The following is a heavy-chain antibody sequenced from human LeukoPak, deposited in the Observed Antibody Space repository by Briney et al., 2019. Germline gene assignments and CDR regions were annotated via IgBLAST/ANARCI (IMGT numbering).Heavy chain of an antibody. V-gene: IGHV3-74*01. CDR3: TRATGSFYGLGY. J-gene: IGHJ4*02. CDR2: INSDGSVT. D-gene: IGHD1-26*01. CDR1: GFTFSSYG. Sequence: GGSLRLSCAASGFTFSSYGMHWVRQAPGKGLLWVSRINSDGSVTTYADSVKGRFTISRDNAKNTLYLQMNSLRAEDTAVYYCTRATGSFYGLGYWGQGTLVTVSS.